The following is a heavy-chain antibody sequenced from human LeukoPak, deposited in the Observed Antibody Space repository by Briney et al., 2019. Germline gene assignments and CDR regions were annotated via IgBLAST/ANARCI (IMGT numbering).Heavy chain of an antibody. CDR2: ISYDGSNK. Sequence: GGSLRLSCAASGFTFSSYAMHWVRQAPGKGLEWVAVISYDGSNKYYADSLKGRFTISRDNAKNSLYLQMNSLRAEDTAVYYCASHHYYDSSGYYYLYDPINYWGQGTLVTVSS. J-gene: IGHJ4*02. CDR3: ASHHYYDSSGYYYLYDPINY. V-gene: IGHV3-30*04. CDR1: GFTFSSYA. D-gene: IGHD3-22*01.